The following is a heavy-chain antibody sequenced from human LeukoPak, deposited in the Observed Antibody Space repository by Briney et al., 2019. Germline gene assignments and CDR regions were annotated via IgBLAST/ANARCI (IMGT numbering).Heavy chain of an antibody. V-gene: IGHV4-59*01. Sequence: SETLSLTCTVSGGSISSYYWSWIRQPPGKGLEWIGYIYYSGSTNYNPSLKSRVTISVDTSKNQFSLKLSSVTAADTAVYHCAREYCSSTSCYFDYWGQGTLVTVSS. CDR1: GGSISSYY. CDR2: IYYSGST. D-gene: IGHD2-2*01. J-gene: IGHJ4*02. CDR3: AREYCSSTSCYFDY.